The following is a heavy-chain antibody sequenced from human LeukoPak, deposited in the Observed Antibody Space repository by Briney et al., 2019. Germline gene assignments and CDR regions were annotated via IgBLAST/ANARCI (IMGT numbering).Heavy chain of an antibody. CDR3: ARQVVGILS. CDR1: GGSFSGYY. V-gene: IGHV4-34*01. D-gene: IGHD2-15*01. J-gene: IGHJ4*02. Sequence: SETLSLTCAVYGGSFSGYYWSWIRQPPGEGLEWIGHISYSGSTKYNPSLKSRVTISVDTSKNQFSLKLSSVTAADTAVYYCARQVVGILSWGQGTLVTVSS. CDR2: ISYSGST.